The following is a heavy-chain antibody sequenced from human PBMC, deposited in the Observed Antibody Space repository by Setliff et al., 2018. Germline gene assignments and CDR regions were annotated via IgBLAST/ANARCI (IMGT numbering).Heavy chain of an antibody. CDR1: GFTFSTYR. Sequence: GGSLRLSCAASGFTFSTYRMHWVRQAPGKGLEWVAVISYDGSRKFHADSVKGRFTISRDNSKKTLYLQMNSLRPEDTAVYYCARTCSGSGCYAGLESWGQGTPVTVSS. V-gene: IGHV3-30*03. CDR2: ISYDGSRK. CDR3: ARTCSGSGCYAGLES. D-gene: IGHD2-15*01. J-gene: IGHJ4*02.